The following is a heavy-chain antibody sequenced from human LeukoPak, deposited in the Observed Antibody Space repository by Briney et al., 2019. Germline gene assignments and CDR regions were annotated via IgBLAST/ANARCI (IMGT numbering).Heavy chain of an antibody. V-gene: IGHV3-20*04. Sequence: GGSLRLSCAASGFTFDDYGMSWVRQAPGKGLEWVSGINWNGGSTGYTHSVKGRFIISRDNAKNSLYLLMDSLRAEDTALYYCARRRVTLVRGVDITSYYFDYWGQGTLVTVSS. CDR1: GFTFDDYG. D-gene: IGHD3-10*01. CDR3: ARRRVTLVRGVDITSYYFDY. J-gene: IGHJ4*02. CDR2: INWNGGST.